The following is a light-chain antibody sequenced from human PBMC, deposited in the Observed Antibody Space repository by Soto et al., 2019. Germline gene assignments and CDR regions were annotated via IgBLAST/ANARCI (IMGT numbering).Light chain of an antibody. J-gene: IGKJ1*01. CDR1: QSISSW. CDR2: DAS. CDR3: QQYNSYSWT. Sequence: DIQMTQSPSTLSASVGDRVTITCRASQSISSWLAWYRQKPGKAPKLLIYDASSLESGVPSRFSGSGSGTEFTLTISSLQPDDFATHYCQQYNSYSWTFGQGTKVEIK. V-gene: IGKV1-5*01.